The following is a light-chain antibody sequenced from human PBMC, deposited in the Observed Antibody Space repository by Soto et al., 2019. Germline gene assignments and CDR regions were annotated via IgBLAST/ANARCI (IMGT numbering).Light chain of an antibody. V-gene: IGKV1-5*02. J-gene: IGKJ1*01. CDR3: QRYNNWLWT. CDR2: EPS. CDR1: RSVDKW. Sequence: DIQMSQSPSTLSASLGDRVTIICRASRSVDKWLAWYQQKSGNAPKLLIYEPSPRQSGVPSRFSGSGSGPEFTLTINNLQPEDVAVYYCQRYNNWLWTFGQGTKVDI.